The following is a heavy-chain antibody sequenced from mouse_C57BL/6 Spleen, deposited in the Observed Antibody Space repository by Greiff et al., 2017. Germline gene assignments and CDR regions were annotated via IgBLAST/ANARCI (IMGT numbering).Heavy chain of an antibody. CDR2: IDPSDSYT. V-gene: IGHV1-50*01. J-gene: IGHJ3*01. Sequence: QVQLKQPGAELVKPGASVKLSCKASGYTFTSYWMQWVKQRPGQGLEWIGEIDPSDSYTNYNQKFKGKATLTVDTSSSTAYMQLSSLTSEDSAVYYCARDGNYPYWGQGTLVTVSA. CDR3: ARDGNYPY. CDR1: GYTFTSYW. D-gene: IGHD2-1*01.